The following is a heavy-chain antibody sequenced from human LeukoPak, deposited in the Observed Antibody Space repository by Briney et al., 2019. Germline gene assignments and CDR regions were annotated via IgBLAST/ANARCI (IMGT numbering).Heavy chain of an antibody. CDR3: ARHHYDTKAPFDY. CDR1: GGTFSSYA. Sequence: SVKVSCKASGGTFSSYAISWVRQAPGQGLEWMGRIIPILGIANYAQKFQGRVTITADKTTSTAYMELSSLRSEDTAVYYCARHHYDTKAPFDYWGQGTLVTVSS. V-gene: IGHV1-69*04. CDR2: IIPILGIA. D-gene: IGHD3-22*01. J-gene: IGHJ4*02.